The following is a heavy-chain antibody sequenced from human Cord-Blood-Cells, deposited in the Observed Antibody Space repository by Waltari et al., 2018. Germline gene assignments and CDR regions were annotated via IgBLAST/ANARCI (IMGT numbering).Heavy chain of an antibody. Sequence: QVQLQQWGAGLLKPSETLSLTCAVYGGSFSGYYWSWIRQPPGKGLEWIGEINHSGSTNYNPSLKSRVTRSVDTSKNQFSLKLSSVTAADTAVYYCARGGGRNGADYWGQGTLVTVSS. CDR1: GGSFSGYY. CDR3: ARGGGRNGADY. CDR2: INHSGST. D-gene: IGHD3-16*01. V-gene: IGHV4-34*01. J-gene: IGHJ4*02.